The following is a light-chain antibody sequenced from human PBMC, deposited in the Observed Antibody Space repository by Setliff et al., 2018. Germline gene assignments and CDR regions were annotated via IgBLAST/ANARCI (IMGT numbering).Light chain of an antibody. J-gene: IGLJ3*02. V-gene: IGLV2-11*01. CDR2: DVS. Sequence: QSVLTQPRSVSGSPGQSVTISCTGTSSDVGGYNFVSWYQVYPGKAPKVMIYDVSKRPSGVPDRFSGSKSGNTASLTVSGLQAEDEADYYCNSYAGNYVWVFGGGTQLTVL. CDR3: NSYAGNYVWV. CDR1: SSDVGGYNF.